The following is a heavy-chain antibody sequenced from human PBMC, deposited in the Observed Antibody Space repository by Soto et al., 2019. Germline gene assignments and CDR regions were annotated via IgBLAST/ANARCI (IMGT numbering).Heavy chain of an antibody. Sequence: GESLKISCKGSGYSFTSYWISWVRQMPGKGLEWMGRIDPSDSYTNYSPSFQGHVTISADKSISTAYLQWSSLKASDTAMYYCASDSSGWDEFDYWGQGTLVTVSS. CDR3: ASDSSGWDEFDY. V-gene: IGHV5-10-1*01. CDR2: IDPSDSYT. D-gene: IGHD6-19*01. J-gene: IGHJ4*02. CDR1: GYSFTSYW.